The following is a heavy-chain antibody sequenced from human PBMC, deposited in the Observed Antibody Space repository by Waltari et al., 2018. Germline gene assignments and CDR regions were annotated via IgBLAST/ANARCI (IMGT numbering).Heavy chain of an antibody. Sequence: EVQLLESGGGLVQPGGSLRLSCAASGFTFRSYTMNWVRQAPGQGLEWVSAIRNGGETTSYADSVKGRFTISRDNSKNTLYLQMNNLRAEDTAMYFCAKDSGVGGDDYWGQGTLVTVSS. J-gene: IGHJ4*02. D-gene: IGHD3-3*01. CDR1: GFTFRSYT. CDR2: IRNGGETT. CDR3: AKDSGVGGDDY. V-gene: IGHV3-23*01.